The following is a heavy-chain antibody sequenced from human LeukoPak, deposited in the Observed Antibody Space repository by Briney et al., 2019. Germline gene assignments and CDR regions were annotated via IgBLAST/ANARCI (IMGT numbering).Heavy chain of an antibody. CDR2: ISAYNGNT. Sequence: GASVKVSCKASGYTFTSYGISWVRQAPGQGLEWMGWISAYNGNTNYAQKLQGRVTMTTDTSTSTAYMELRSLRSDDTAVYYCARVGGVVPAVLIQPDWFDPWGQGTLVTVSS. CDR1: GYTFTSYG. CDR3: ARVGGVVPAVLIQPDWFDP. V-gene: IGHV1-18*01. D-gene: IGHD2-2*01. J-gene: IGHJ5*02.